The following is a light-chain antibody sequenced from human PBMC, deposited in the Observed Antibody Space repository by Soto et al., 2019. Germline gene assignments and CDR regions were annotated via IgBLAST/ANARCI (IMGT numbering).Light chain of an antibody. CDR3: QQYCSSPLYT. J-gene: IGKJ2*01. CDR1: QSVSSSY. V-gene: IGKV3-20*01. Sequence: EIVLTQSPGTLSLSPGERATLSCRASQSVSSSYLAWYQQKPGQAPRLLIYGASSRAAGIPDRFSGSWSGTDFTLTISRLEPEDFAVYYWQQYCSSPLYTFGQGTKLEIK. CDR2: GAS.